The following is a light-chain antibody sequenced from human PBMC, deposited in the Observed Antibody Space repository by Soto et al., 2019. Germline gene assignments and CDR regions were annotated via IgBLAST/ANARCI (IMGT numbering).Light chain of an antibody. CDR3: QNYDSAPIT. V-gene: IGKV1-39*01. CDR1: QSISSY. Sequence: DIQMTQSPSSLPASVVDGVTITCLSSQSISSYLNWYQQKPGKAPKLLIYAASSLQSGVPSRFSGSGSGTDFTLSINSLQPDDFATYYCQNYDSAPITFGQGTRLEI. CDR2: AAS. J-gene: IGKJ5*01.